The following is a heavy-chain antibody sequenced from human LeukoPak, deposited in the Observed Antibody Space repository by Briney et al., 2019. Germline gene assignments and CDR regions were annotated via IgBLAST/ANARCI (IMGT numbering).Heavy chain of an antibody. CDR2: ISAYNGNT. V-gene: IGHV1-18*01. Sequence: GASVKVSCKASGYTFTSYGISWVRQAPGQGLEWMGWISAYNGNTNCAQKLQGRVTMTTDTSTSTVYLDLRSLRSEDTAVYYCARPLAPVMLNAFDIWGQGTMITVSS. CDR1: GYTFTSYG. J-gene: IGHJ3*02. D-gene: IGHD3-16*01. CDR3: ARPLAPVMLNAFDI.